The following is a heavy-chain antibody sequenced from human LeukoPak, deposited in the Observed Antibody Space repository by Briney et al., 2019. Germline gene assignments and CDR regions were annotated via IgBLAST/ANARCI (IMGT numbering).Heavy chain of an antibody. D-gene: IGHD6-19*01. V-gene: IGHV4-59*08. CDR2: IYYSGST. Sequence: SETLSLTCTVSGGSISSYYWSWIRQPPGKGLEWIGYIYYSGSTNYNPSLKSRVTISVDTSKNQFSLKLSSVTAADTAVYYCARHSIVGQWLVPFDYWGQGTLVTVSS. CDR3: ARHSIVGQWLVPFDY. J-gene: IGHJ4*02. CDR1: GGSISSYY.